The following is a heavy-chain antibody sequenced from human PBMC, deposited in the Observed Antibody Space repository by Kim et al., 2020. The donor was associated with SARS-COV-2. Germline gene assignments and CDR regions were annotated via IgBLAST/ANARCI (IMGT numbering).Heavy chain of an antibody. V-gene: IGHV3-23*01. CDR3: AKKSGYSSSWYAFDP. Sequence: SVKGRFTSSRDNSKNTLYLQMNSLRAEDTAVYFCAKKSGYSSSWYAFDPWGQGTLVTVSS. J-gene: IGHJ5*02. D-gene: IGHD6-13*01.